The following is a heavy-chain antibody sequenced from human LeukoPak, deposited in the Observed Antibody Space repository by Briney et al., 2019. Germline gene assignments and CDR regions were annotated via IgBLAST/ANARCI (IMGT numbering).Heavy chain of an antibody. CDR3: ARDHIYCSGGSCYSDAFDI. CDR2: IYYSGST. CDR1: GGSISSYY. J-gene: IGHJ3*02. V-gene: IGHV4-59*12. Sequence: SETLSLTCTVSGGSISSYYWSWIRQPPGKGLEWIGYIYYSGSTNYNPSLKSRVTISVDTSKNQFSLKLSSVTAADTAVYYCARDHIYCSGGSCYSDAFDIWGQGTMVTVSS. D-gene: IGHD2-15*01.